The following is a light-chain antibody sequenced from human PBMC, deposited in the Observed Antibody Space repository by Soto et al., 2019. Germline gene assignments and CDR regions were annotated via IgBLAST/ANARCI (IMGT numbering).Light chain of an antibody. CDR1: SSDVGGYSY. V-gene: IGLV2-14*01. CDR3: SSFSSSSTLVV. Sequence: QSALTQPASVSGSPGQSITISCTGTSSDVGGYSYVSWYQQHPGKAPKLMIYEVSNRPSGVSNRFSGSKSGNTASLTISGPQAEDEADYSCSSFSSSSTLVVFGGGTKVTVL. J-gene: IGLJ2*01. CDR2: EVS.